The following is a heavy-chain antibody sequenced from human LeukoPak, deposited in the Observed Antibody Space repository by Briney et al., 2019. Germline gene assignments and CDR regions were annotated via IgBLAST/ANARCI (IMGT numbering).Heavy chain of an antibody. CDR2: INSDGSST. J-gene: IGHJ4*02. CDR3: ARGLVHDTSGYYSDY. Sequence: GSLRLSCAASGFTFSAFWMHWVRHAPGKGLVWVSRINSDGSSTTYADSVKGRFTVSRDNAKNPLYLQMDSLRAEDSAVYYCARGLVHDTSGYYSDYWGQGILVTVSS. D-gene: IGHD3-22*01. CDR1: GFTFSAFW. V-gene: IGHV3-74*01.